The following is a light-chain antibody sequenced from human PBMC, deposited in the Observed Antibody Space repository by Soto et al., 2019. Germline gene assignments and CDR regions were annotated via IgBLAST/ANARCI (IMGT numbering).Light chain of an antibody. Sequence: DLQMTQSPSSLSASVGDRVTITCRASQSIDRYLNWDQQKPGKAPKPMIYVASSLQSGIPSRFSGSGSGTACNLASSSLQPDDFATYSCHQSDSIPYTFGQGTKLEIK. CDR1: QSIDRY. J-gene: IGKJ2*01. CDR3: HQSDSIPYT. V-gene: IGKV1-39*01. CDR2: VAS.